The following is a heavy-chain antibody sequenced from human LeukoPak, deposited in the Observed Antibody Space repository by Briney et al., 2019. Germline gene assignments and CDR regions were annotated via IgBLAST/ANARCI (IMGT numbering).Heavy chain of an antibody. CDR1: GFTFSSYA. J-gene: IGHJ4*02. V-gene: IGHV3-23*01. CDR2: ISGSGGTT. Sequence: GGSLRLSCAGSGFTFSSYAMSWVRQTPGKGLEWVSAISGSGGTTYYAASVKGRFTISRDNSKNTLYLQMTSLRAEDTAVYYCAKDRVAMIGYYFDFWGQGTLVSVSS. CDR3: AKDRVAMIGYYFDF. D-gene: IGHD2-2*01.